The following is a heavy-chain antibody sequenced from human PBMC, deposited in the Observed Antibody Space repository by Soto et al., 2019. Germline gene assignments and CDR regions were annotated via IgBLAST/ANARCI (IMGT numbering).Heavy chain of an antibody. CDR3: AREGNYYDSSGYPRLYNWFDP. CDR1: GGTFSSYA. CDR2: IIAIYGTT. V-gene: IGHV1-69*05. D-gene: IGHD3-22*01. J-gene: IGHJ5*02. Sequence: GASVKVSCKASGGTFSSYAISWVRQAPGQGLEWMGGIIAIYGTTKYAQKFQGRVTITRDTSASTAYMELSSLRSEDTAVYYCAREGNYYDSSGYPRLYNWFDPWGQGTLVTVS.